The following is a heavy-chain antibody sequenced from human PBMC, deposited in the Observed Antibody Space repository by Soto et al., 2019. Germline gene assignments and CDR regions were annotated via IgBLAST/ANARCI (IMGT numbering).Heavy chain of an antibody. J-gene: IGHJ6*02. Sequence: PSETLSLTCTVSGGSVSSGGYYWSWIRQHPGKGLEWIGEIYHSGSTNYNPSLKSRVTISVDKSKNQFSLKLSSVTAADTAVYYCARIYGDYAGDYYYGMDVWGQGTTVTVSS. V-gene: IGHV4-61*08. D-gene: IGHD4-17*01. CDR3: ARIYGDYAGDYYYGMDV. CDR1: GGSVSSGGYY. CDR2: IYHSGST.